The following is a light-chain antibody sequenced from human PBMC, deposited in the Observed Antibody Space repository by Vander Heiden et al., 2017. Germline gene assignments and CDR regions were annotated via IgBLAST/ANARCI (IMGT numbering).Light chain of an antibody. CDR1: SSDVGAYHY. CDR2: DVN. V-gene: IGLV2-11*01. CDR3: CSYAGTYSYV. J-gene: IGLJ1*01. Sequence: QSALTQPRSMSGSPGQSVTISCTGTSSDVGAYHYVSWYQQHPGKAPKLMIYDVNRRPSGVPDRFSGSKSGNTASLTISGLQAEDEADYFRCSYAGTYSYVFGSGTKVTVL.